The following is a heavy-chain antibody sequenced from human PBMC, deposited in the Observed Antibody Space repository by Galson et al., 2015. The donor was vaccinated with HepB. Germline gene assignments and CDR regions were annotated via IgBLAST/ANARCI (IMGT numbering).Heavy chain of an antibody. D-gene: IGHD1-26*01. CDR3: ARDIVGAEGGAFDI. CDR1: GYTFTSYA. Sequence: SVKVSCKASGYTFTSYAMHWVRQAPGQRLEWMGWINAGNGNTKYSQKFQGRVTITRDTSASTAYMELSSLRSEDTAVYYCARDIVGAEGGAFDIWGQGTMVTVSS. CDR2: INAGNGNT. J-gene: IGHJ3*02. V-gene: IGHV1-3*01.